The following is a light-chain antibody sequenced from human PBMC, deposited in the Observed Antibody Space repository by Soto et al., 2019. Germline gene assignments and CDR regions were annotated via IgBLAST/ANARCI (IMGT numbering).Light chain of an antibody. CDR2: DTS. CDR3: QQYGSSPRT. J-gene: IGKJ1*01. CDR1: QSVSSIY. V-gene: IGKV3-20*01. Sequence: EIVLTKSPGTLSLSPGERATLSCRASQSVSSIYLAWYQQKPGQAPRLLIYDTSSRATGIPDRFIGSGSGTDFTLTINRLGPEDFAVYYCQQYGSSPRTFGQGTKVQI.